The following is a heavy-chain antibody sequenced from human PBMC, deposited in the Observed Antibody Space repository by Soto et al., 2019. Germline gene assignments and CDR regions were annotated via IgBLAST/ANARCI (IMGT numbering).Heavy chain of an antibody. Sequence: GGSLRLSCAASGFTFSSYAMGWVRQGPGKGLEWVAVVSIGGSTHYADSVRGRFTISRDNSKNTLSLQMNSLTAEDTAVYFCAKRRGAGGHFDYWGQGALVTTSS. J-gene: IGHJ4*01. CDR3: AKRRGAGGHFDY. V-gene: IGHV3-23*01. D-gene: IGHD2-15*01. CDR2: VSIGGST. CDR1: GFTFSSYA.